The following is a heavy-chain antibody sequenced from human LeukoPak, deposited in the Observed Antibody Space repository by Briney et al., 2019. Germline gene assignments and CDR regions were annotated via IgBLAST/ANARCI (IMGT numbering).Heavy chain of an antibody. Sequence: SETLSLTCTVSGGSISSGDYYWSWIRQPPGKGLEWIGYIYYSGTTYYNPSLKTRVIISADTSKNQFSLKLSSVTAADTAVYYCAGILAAAGYHFDYWGQGTLVTVSS. CDR2: IYYSGTT. CDR1: GGSISSGDYY. J-gene: IGHJ4*02. CDR3: AGILAAAGYHFDY. V-gene: IGHV4-30-4*01. D-gene: IGHD6-13*01.